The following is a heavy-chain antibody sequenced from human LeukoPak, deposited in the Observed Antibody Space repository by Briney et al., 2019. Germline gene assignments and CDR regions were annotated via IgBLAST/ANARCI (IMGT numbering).Heavy chain of an antibody. CDR2: IYSGGGT. J-gene: IGHJ4*02. V-gene: IGHV3-66*01. CDR3: ARDSGAAAARGVDY. Sequence: GGSLRLSCAASEFTVSSNYMSWVRQAPGKGLEWVSVIYSGGGTYYADSVKGRFTISRDNSKNTLYLQMNSLRVEDTAVYYCARDSGAAAARGVDYWGQGTLVTVSS. D-gene: IGHD6-13*01. CDR1: EFTVSSNY.